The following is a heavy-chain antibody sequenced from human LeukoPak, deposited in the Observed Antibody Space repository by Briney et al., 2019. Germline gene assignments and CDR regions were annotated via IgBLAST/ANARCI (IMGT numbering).Heavy chain of an antibody. Sequence: GASVKVSCKVSGYTLTELSMHWVRQAPARGLEWMRGFDPEDGETIYAQKFQGRVTMTEDTSTDTAYMELSSLRSEDTAVYYCATGYCSSTSCYYRRRYGMDVWGQGTTVTVSS. CDR1: GYTLTELS. J-gene: IGHJ6*02. D-gene: IGHD2-2*01. CDR3: ATGYCSSTSCYYRRRYGMDV. CDR2: FDPEDGET. V-gene: IGHV1-24*01.